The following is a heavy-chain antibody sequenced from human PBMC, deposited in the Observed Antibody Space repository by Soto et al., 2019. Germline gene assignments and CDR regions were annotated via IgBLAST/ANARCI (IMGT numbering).Heavy chain of an antibody. Sequence: SETLSLTCTVSGGSISSSSYYWGWIRQPPGKGLEWIGSIYYSGSTYYNPSLKSRVTISVDTSKNQFSLKLSSVTAADTAVYYCARSPPKGYSSSWFFDYWGQGTLVTVSS. V-gene: IGHV4-39*01. CDR1: GGSISSSSYY. J-gene: IGHJ4*02. CDR2: IYYSGST. CDR3: ARSPPKGYSSSWFFDY. D-gene: IGHD6-13*01.